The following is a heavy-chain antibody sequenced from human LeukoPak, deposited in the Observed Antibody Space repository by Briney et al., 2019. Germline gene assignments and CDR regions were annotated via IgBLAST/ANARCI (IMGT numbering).Heavy chain of an antibody. J-gene: IGHJ6*02. V-gene: IGHV3-23*01. CDR3: ANRQAGYYGSGSYEDYYYYGMDV. CDR1: GFTFSSYA. CDR2: ISGSGGST. Sequence: PGGSLRLSCAASGFTFSSYAMSWVRQAPGKGLEWVSAISGSGGSTYYADSVKGRFTISRDNSKNTLYLQMNSLRAEDTAVYYCANRQAGYYGSGSYEDYYYYGMDVWGQGTTVTVSS. D-gene: IGHD3-10*01.